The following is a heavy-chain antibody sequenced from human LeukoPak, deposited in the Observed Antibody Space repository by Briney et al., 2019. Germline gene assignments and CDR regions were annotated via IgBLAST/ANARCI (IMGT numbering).Heavy chain of an antibody. CDR2: INCYGSST. Sequence: GGSLRLSCAASGFTFSIYCMHGVRQAPGGGGVCVSRINCYGSSTTYAHAVRGRFTISRDNAKNTLYVQMSSLSAEDTAVYYCARRGLVPAFDIWGQGTMVTVAS. D-gene: IGHD2-2*01. J-gene: IGHJ3*02. CDR3: ARRGLVPAFDI. V-gene: IGHV3-74*01. CDR1: GFTFSIYC.